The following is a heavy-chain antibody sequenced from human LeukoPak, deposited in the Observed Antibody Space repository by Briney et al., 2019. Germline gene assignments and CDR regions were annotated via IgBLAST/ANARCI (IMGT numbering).Heavy chain of an antibody. J-gene: IGHJ4*02. CDR3: AKGSYYDSSGSSYLDY. CDR1: GFTFSSYA. V-gene: IGHV3-23*01. D-gene: IGHD3-22*01. CDR2: ISGSGDNT. Sequence: PGGSLRLSCAASGFTFSSYAMSWVRQAPGKGLEWVSGISGSGDNTYYADSVKGRFTISRDNSKNTLYVQVNSLGTEDTAAYYCAKGSYYDSSGSSYLDYWGQGTLVTVSS.